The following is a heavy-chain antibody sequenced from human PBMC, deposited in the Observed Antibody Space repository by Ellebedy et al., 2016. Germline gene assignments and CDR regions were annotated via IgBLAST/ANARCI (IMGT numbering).Heavy chain of an antibody. J-gene: IGHJ4*02. CDR2: ISYDGSNK. CDR1: GFTFSSYG. Sequence: GGSLRLSXAASGFTFSSYGMHWVRQAPGKGLEWVAVISYDGSNKYYADSVKGRFTISRDNAKNSLYLQMNSLRAEDTALYYCAKDLPRWLQYYFDYWGQGTLVTVSS. CDR3: AKDLPRWLQYYFDY. V-gene: IGHV3-30*18. D-gene: IGHD5-24*01.